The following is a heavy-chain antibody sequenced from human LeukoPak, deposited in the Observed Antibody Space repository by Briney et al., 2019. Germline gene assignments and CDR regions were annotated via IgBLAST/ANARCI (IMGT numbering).Heavy chain of an antibody. V-gene: IGHV3-48*04. Sequence: GGSLRLSCAASGFTFSNYNMNWVRQAPGKGLEWVSYISSSSGTIYYVDSVKGRFTISRDNAKNSLFLQMNSLRAEDTAVYYCARDLIVGTTYFDYWGQGTLVTVSS. CDR3: ARDLIVGTTYFDY. CDR2: ISSSSGTI. D-gene: IGHD1-26*01. J-gene: IGHJ4*02. CDR1: GFTFSNYN.